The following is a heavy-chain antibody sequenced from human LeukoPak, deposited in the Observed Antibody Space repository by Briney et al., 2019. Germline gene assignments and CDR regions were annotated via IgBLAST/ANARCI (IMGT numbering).Heavy chain of an antibody. J-gene: IGHJ6*03. CDR1: GFTFSSYS. V-gene: IGHV3-48*04. D-gene: IGHD3-16*01. CDR3: ARVLGGAYYYYMDV. Sequence: GGSLRLSCAASGFTFSSYSMNWVRQAPGKGLEWVSYISNSSSTIYYADSVKGRFTISRDNAKNSLYLQMNSLRAEDTAVYYCARVLGGAYYYYMDVWGKGTTVTVSS. CDR2: ISNSSSTI.